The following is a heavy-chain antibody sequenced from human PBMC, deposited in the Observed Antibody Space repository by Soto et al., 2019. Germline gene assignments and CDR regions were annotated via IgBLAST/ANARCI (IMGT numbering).Heavy chain of an antibody. V-gene: IGHV4-39*01. CDR2: FFYTGST. J-gene: IGHJ4*02. CDR3: ARHGRYDWNSWYFDY. CDR1: GGSISSSSYY. D-gene: IGHD1-20*01. Sequence: QVQLQESGPGLVKPSETLSLTCTVSGGSISSSSYYWGWIRQPPGKGLEWIGSFFYTGSTYYNPSLKSRVPIFLHPSKDQFPLKVNSVTAADTALYSCARHGRYDWNSWYFDYWGQGALVTVSS.